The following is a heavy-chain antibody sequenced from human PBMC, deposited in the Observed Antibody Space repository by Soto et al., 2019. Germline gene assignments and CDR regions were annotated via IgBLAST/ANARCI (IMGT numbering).Heavy chain of an antibody. D-gene: IGHD3-16*01. CDR3: AREGAASHSYYYGTDV. CDR1: GGSISSGDSY. V-gene: IGHV4-30-4*01. J-gene: IGHJ6*02. Sequence: QVQLQESGPGLVKPSQTLSLTCTVSGGSISSGDSYWSWIRQSPGKGLEWIGYIYRSGSPYYNPSLESRFTISVDTSKNQFFLKLNSVTAADTAVYYCAREGAASHSYYYGTDVWGQGATVIVPS. CDR2: IYRSGSP.